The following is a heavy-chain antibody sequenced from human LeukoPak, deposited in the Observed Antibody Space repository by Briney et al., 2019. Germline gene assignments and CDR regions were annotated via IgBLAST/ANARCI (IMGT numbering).Heavy chain of an antibody. J-gene: IGHJ4*02. CDR2: INPNSGGT. D-gene: IGHD6-13*01. Sequence: ASVKVSCKASGYTFTGYYMHWVRQAPGQGLEWMGWINPNSGGTNYAQKFQGRVTMTRDTSISTAYMELSRLRSDDTAVYYCARILAAAGTDLDGYLGQGTLVTVSS. V-gene: IGHV1-2*02. CDR3: ARILAAAGTDLDGY. CDR1: GYTFTGYY.